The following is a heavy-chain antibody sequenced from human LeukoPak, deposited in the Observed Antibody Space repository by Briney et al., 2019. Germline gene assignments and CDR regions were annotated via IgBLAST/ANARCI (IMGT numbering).Heavy chain of an antibody. D-gene: IGHD4-23*01. CDR2: IIPTFGTA. CDR1: GGTFSNYA. CDR3: ASNPGGNLWLYFDY. Sequence: SVTVSCKASGGTFSNYAINWVRQAPGQGLEWMGGIIPTFGTANYAQTFQGRVTITTDESTSTAYMELSSLKSEDTAVYYCASNPGGNLWLYFDYWGQGTLVTVSS. V-gene: IGHV1-69*05. J-gene: IGHJ4*02.